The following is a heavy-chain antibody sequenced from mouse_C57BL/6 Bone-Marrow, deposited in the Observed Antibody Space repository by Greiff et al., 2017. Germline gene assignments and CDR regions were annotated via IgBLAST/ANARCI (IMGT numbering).Heavy chain of an antibody. CDR2: IRLKSDNFAT. V-gene: IGHV6-3*01. Sequence: EVMLVESGGGLVQPGGSMKLSCVASGFTFSNYWMNWVRQSPEKGLEWVSQIRLKSDNFATHYAESVKGRFTISRDVSKRSVYRQMNNLRAEDTGIYYCTGWPFAYWGQGTLVTVSA. CDR1: GFTFSNYW. CDR3: TGWPFAY. J-gene: IGHJ3*01.